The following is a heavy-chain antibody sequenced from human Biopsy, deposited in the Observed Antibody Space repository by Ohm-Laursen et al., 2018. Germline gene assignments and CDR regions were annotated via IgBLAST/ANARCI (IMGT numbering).Heavy chain of an antibody. Sequence: ATVKISCKASGYTFSLYHIHWARQAPGQGLEWMGWIDPDGGRTSFGQNFQGRVTMTSDTSTGTAYLELTRLRSDDTAVYYCARDPYCSGGNCYSPLDHWGQGTLVTVSA. CDR3: ARDPYCSGGNCYSPLDH. V-gene: IGHV1-2*02. CDR2: IDPDGGRT. J-gene: IGHJ4*02. D-gene: IGHD2-15*01. CDR1: GYTFSLYH.